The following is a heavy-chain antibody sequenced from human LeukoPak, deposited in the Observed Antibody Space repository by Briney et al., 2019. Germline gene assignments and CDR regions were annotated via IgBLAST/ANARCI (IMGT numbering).Heavy chain of an antibody. CDR3: ASPQGLGYCSSTSCYYYYGMDV. CDR1: GGSISSSSYY. J-gene: IGHJ6*02. CDR2: IYYSGST. D-gene: IGHD2-2*01. Sequence: SESLSLTCTVSGGSISSSSYYWGWLRQPPGKGLEWIGSIYYSGSTYYNPSLKSRVTISVDPSKNQFSLKLSSVTAADTAVYYCASPQGLGYCSSTSCYYYYGMDVWGQGTTVTVSS. V-gene: IGHV4-39*01.